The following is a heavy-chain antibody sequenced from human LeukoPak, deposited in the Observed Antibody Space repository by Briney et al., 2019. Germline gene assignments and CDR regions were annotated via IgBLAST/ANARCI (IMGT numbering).Heavy chain of an antibody. D-gene: IGHD3-22*01. V-gene: IGHV3-23*01. CDR1: GSTFSSYA. J-gene: IGHJ4*02. Sequence: GGSLRLSCAASGSTFSSYAMSWVRQAPGKGLEWVSAISGSGGSTYYADSVKGRFTISRDNSKNTLYLQMNSLRAEDTAVYYCAKDLKEYYYDSSGHDYWGQGTLVTVSS. CDR3: AKDLKEYYYDSSGHDY. CDR2: ISGSGGST.